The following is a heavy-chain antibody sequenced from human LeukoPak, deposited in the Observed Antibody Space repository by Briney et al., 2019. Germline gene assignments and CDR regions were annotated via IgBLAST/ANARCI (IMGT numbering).Heavy chain of an antibody. V-gene: IGHV4-61*08. CDR3: ARDGKISPYFGMDV. CDR2: IYHSGST. J-gene: IGHJ6*02. CDR1: GGSISSGGYY. D-gene: IGHD1-26*01. Sequence: SETLSLTCTVSGGSISSGGYYWSWIRQPPGKGLEWIGYIYHSGSTYYNPSLKSRVTMSVDTSKNQFSLKLNSVTAADTAVYYCARDGKISPYFGMDVWGHGTTVTVSS.